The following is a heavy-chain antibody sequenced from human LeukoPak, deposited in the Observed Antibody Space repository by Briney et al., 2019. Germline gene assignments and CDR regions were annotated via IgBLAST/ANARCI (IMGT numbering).Heavy chain of an antibody. J-gene: IGHJ4*02. CDR3: ARIGMTTVAHFDY. V-gene: IGHV4-39*07. D-gene: IGHD4-23*01. Sequence: PSETLSLTCTVSGGSISSGDYYWSWIRQPPGKGLEWIGEINHSGSTNYNPSLKSRVTISVDTSKNQFSLKLSSVTAADTAVYYCARIGMTTVAHFDYWGQGTLVTVSS. CDR2: INHSGST. CDR1: GGSISSGDYY.